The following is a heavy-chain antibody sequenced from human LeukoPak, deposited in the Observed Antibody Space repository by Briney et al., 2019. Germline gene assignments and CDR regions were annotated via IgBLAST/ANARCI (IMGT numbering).Heavy chain of an antibody. D-gene: IGHD5-24*01. J-gene: IGHJ4*02. CDR1: GHTFTSFG. CDR2: ISVYKCET. V-gene: IGHV1-18*01. CDR3: ARDYGGMSTIRYFGC. Sequence: GASVKVCCKTSGHTFTSFGFSLMRQAPGQGLEWMGWISVYKCETRYAHKLQGTATITTETSKTTVYMELRSLRSDDTAVYYWARDYGGMSTIRYFGCWGQGTLVTVSS.